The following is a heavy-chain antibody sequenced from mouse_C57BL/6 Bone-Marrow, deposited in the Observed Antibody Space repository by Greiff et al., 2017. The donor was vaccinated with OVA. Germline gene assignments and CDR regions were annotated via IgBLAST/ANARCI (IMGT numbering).Heavy chain of an antibody. J-gene: IGHJ2*01. V-gene: IGHV1-54*01. CDR2: INPGSGGT. CDR1: GYAFTNYL. Sequence: QVQLQQSGAELVRPGTSVKVSCKASGYAFTNYLIEWVKQRPGQGLEWIGVINPGSGGTNYNEKFKGKATLTADKSSSTAYMQLSSLTSEDSAVYYCARVRGRVFPDYWGQGTTLTVSS. CDR3: ARVRGRVFPDY.